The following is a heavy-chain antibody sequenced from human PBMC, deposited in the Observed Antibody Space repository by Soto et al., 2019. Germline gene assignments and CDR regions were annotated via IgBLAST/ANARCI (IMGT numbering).Heavy chain of an antibody. CDR3: ARDVTIFGVVTPYYYGMDV. CDR1: GFTFSSYS. V-gene: IGHV3-21*01. J-gene: IGHJ6*02. CDR2: ISSSSSYI. Sequence: PVGSLRLSCAASGFTFSSYSMNWVRQAPGKGLEWVSSISSSSSYIYYADSVKGRFTISRDNAKNSLYLQMNSLRAEDTAVYYCARDVTIFGVVTPYYYGMDVWGQGTTVTVSS. D-gene: IGHD3-3*01.